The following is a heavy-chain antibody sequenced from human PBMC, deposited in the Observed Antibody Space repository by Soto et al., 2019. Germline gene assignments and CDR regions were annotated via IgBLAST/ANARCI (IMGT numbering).Heavy chain of an antibody. CDR1: GGSISSGDYY. Sequence: PSETLSLTCTVSGGSISSGDYYWSWIRQPPGKGLEWIGYIYYSGSTYYNPSLKSRVTISVDTSKNQFSLKLSSVTAADTAVYYCASYSYGYTFYDYWGQGTLVTVSS. V-gene: IGHV4-30-4*01. D-gene: IGHD5-18*01. CDR2: IYYSGST. CDR3: ASYSYGYTFYDY. J-gene: IGHJ4*02.